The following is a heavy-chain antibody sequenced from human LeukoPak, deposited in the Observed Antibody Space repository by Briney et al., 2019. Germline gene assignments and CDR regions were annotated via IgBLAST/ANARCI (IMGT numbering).Heavy chain of an antibody. CDR2: IRSKTYGGTT. J-gene: IGHJ5*02. CDR1: GFTFGDYA. D-gene: IGHD3-10*01. CDR3: TRGWFGELPADR. Sequence: GGSLRLSCTASGFTFGDYAMTWVRQAPGKGLEWVGFIRSKTYGGTTEYAASVKGRFTISRDDSKSIAYLQMNSLKTEDTAVYYCTRGWFGELPADRWGQGTLVSVSS. V-gene: IGHV3-49*04.